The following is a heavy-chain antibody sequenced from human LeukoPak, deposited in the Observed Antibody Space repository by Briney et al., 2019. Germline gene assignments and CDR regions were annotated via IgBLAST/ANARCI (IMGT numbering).Heavy chain of an antibody. Sequence: GGSLRLSCAASGFTFSSYGMHWVRQAPGKGLEWVAFIRYDGSNKYYADSVKGRFTISRDNSKNTLYLQMNSLRAEDTAVYYCAKDGRPIPLRYFDYWGQGTLVTVSS. D-gene: IGHD2-21*01. CDR2: IRYDGSNK. J-gene: IGHJ4*02. CDR3: AKDGRPIPLRYFDY. CDR1: GFTFSSYG. V-gene: IGHV3-30*02.